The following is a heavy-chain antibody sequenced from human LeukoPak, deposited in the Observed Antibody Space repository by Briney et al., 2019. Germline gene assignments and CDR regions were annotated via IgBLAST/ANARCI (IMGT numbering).Heavy chain of an antibody. Sequence: SETLSLTCTVSGGSISSYYWSWIRQPAGKGLEWIGRIYTSGSTNYNPSLKSRVTMSVDTSKNQFSLKLSSVTAADTAVYYCARLCGGDRYKFHAFDIWGQGTMVTVSS. CDR1: GGSISSYY. D-gene: IGHD2-21*02. J-gene: IGHJ3*02. CDR2: IYTSGST. V-gene: IGHV4-4*07. CDR3: ARLCGGDRYKFHAFDI.